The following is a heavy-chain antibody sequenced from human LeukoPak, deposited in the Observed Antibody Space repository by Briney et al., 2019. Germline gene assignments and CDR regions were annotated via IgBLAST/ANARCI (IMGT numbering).Heavy chain of an antibody. J-gene: IGHJ3*02. Sequence: ASVKVSCKASGYTFTGYYLHWVRQAPGQGLEWTGWINPNIGGTNYAQKFQGRVTMTRDTSISTAYMELSRLRSDDTAVYYCARGSSGDYDALDIWGQGTLVSVSS. CDR1: GYTFTGYY. V-gene: IGHV1-2*02. CDR2: INPNIGGT. CDR3: ARGSSGDYDALDI. D-gene: IGHD2-15*01.